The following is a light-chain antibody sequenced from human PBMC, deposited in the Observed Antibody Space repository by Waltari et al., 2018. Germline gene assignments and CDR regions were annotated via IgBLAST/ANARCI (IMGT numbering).Light chain of an antibody. V-gene: IGLV2-11*01. J-gene: IGLJ3*02. CDR2: DVY. CDR3: CTDAGSYTQVV. CDR1: STDIGGYNS. Sequence: QSALTQPRSVSGSPGQSVTISCTGTSTDIGGYNSVSWYQHHPGKAPTLMIFDVYQRTSGVPDRFSGSKYGNTASLTISGLQPEDEADYYCCTDAGSYTQVVFGGGTKLTVL.